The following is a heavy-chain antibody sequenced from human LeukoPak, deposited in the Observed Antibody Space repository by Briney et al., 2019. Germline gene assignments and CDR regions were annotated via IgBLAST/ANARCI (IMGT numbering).Heavy chain of an antibody. CDR1: GFTFDDYA. CDR2: ISWNSGSI. Sequence: GGSLRLSCAASGFTFDDYAMHWVRQAPGKGLEWVSGISWNSGSIGYADSVKGRFTISRDNAKNSLYLQMNSLRAEDTALYYCAKDTHDYGGKSPGGMDVWGQGTTVTVSS. J-gene: IGHJ6*02. D-gene: IGHD4-23*01. V-gene: IGHV3-9*01. CDR3: AKDTHDYGGKSPGGMDV.